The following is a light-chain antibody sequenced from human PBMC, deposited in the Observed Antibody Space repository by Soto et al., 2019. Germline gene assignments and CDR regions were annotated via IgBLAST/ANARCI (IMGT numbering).Light chain of an antibody. CDR2: GAA. V-gene: IGKV3-15*01. CDR3: QQYHNWPA. CDR1: QSVFSS. J-gene: IGKJ1*01. Sequence: EIVMTQSPATLSVSPGDRATLSCRASQSVFSSLAWYQQKPGHPPRLLIYGAATRATGIPASFSGSGSGTEFTLTISSVQSEDVAVYYCQQYHNWPAFGQGTKVDIK.